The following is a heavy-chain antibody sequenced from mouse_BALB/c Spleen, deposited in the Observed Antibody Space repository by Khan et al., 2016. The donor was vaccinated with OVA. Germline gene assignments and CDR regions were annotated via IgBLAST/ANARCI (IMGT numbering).Heavy chain of an antibody. CDR1: GYTFSSYY. Sequence: QVQLQQPGAELVKPGASVKLSCKAAGYTFSSYYMYWVKQRPGQGLEWIGGINPNNGDAHFNERFKTKATLTVDKSYSTAYMQLSSLTSEDSAFYFCTRAGYANPFAYWGRGTLVTVSA. CDR2: INPNNGDA. V-gene: IGHV1S81*02. J-gene: IGHJ3*01. CDR3: TRAGYANPFAY. D-gene: IGHD4-1*01.